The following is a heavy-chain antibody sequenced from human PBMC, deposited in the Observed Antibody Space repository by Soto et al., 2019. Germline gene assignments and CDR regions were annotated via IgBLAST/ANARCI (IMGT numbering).Heavy chain of an antibody. CDR3: ARVLRPPYGTGSRSLYWYFDL. CDR2: IIPIFRST. CDR1: GGTFNSYA. J-gene: IGHJ2*01. V-gene: IGHV1-69*06. D-gene: IGHD2-8*02. Sequence: QVQLVQSGAEVKKPGSSVKVSCKASGGTFNSYALTWVRQAPGHGLEWMGGIIPIFRSTNYAQKFQGRVTITANRSTSTAYMELGSLRSDDTAVYYCARVLRPPYGTGSRSLYWYFDLWGRGTLVTVSS.